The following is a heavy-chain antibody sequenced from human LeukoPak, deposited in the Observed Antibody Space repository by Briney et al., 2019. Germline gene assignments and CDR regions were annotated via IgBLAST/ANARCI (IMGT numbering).Heavy chain of an antibody. J-gene: IGHJ5*02. Sequence: SETLSLTCTVSGGSISSYYWSWIRQPAGKGLEWIGRIYTSGSTNYNPSLKSRVTMSVDTSKNQFSLKLSSVTAADTAVYYCARGRVGYCSGGSCRRWFDPWGQGTLVTVSS. CDR2: IYTSGST. CDR1: GGSISSYY. CDR3: ARGRVGYCSGGSCRRWFDP. V-gene: IGHV4-4*07. D-gene: IGHD2-15*01.